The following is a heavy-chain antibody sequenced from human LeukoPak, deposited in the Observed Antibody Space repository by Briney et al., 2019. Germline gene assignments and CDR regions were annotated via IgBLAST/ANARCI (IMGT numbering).Heavy chain of an antibody. CDR2: LSYDGSNK. V-gene: IGHV3-30-3*01. CDR1: GFSFSSYA. CDR3: ARDPRHWLPLNYFDY. D-gene: IGHD5-12*01. J-gene: IGHJ4*02. Sequence: GGSLRLSCAASGFSFSSYAIHWVRQAPGKGLEWVAVLSYDGSNKYDADSVKGRFTISRDNSKNTLYLQMNSLRAEDTAMYYCARDPRHWLPLNYFDYWGQGTLDTVSS.